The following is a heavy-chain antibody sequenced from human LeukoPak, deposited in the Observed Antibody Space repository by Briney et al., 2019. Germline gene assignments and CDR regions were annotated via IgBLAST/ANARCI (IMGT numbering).Heavy chain of an antibody. CDR1: GGSISSYY. D-gene: IGHD2-15*01. V-gene: IGHV4-59*08. J-gene: IGHJ6*03. CDR3: AGIPQPYCSGGSCYYYYYMDV. Sequence: SETLSLTCTVSGGSISSYYWSWIRQPPGKGLEWIGYIYYSGSTYYNPSLKSRVTISVDTPKNKFSLKLSSVTAADTAVYYCAGIPQPYCSGGSCYYYYYMDVWGKGTTVTVSS. CDR2: IYYSGST.